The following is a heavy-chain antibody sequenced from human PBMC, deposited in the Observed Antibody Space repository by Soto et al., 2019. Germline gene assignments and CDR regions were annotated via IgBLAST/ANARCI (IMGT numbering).Heavy chain of an antibody. CDR3: ARENCFLDY. D-gene: IGHD2-21*01. Sequence: GGSLRLSCAASGLTFGDYAMSWVRQAPGKGLEWVANISTDGSGEYYVDSVKGRFTISRDNSKNSVYLQMNSLRGDDTAVYYCARENCFLDYWGQGTPVTVSS. CDR1: GLTFGDYA. CDR2: ISTDGSGE. V-gene: IGHV3-7*01. J-gene: IGHJ4*02.